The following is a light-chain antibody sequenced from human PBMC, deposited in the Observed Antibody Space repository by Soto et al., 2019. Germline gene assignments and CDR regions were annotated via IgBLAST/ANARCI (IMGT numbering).Light chain of an antibody. CDR1: QSVSSSY. CDR2: AAS. CDR3: QQYGSSPIT. J-gene: IGKJ5*01. Sequence: EIVLSQSPRALSLYPRERATLSCRTSQSVSSSYLAWYQQKPGQAPRLLIYAASSRATGIPDRFSGSGSGTDFSLTISRLEPEDFAVYYCQQYGSSPITFGQGTRLAIK. V-gene: IGKV3-20*01.